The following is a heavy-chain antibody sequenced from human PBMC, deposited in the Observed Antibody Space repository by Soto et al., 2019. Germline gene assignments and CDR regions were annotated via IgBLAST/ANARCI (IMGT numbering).Heavy chain of an antibody. V-gene: IGHV1-18*01. D-gene: IGHD3-22*01. J-gene: IGHJ6*02. CDR2: ISAYNGNT. Sequence: ASVKVSCKASGYTFTSYGISWVRQAPGQGLEWMGWISAYNGNTNYAQKLQGRVTMTTDTSTSTAYMELRSLRSDDTAVYYCARVGRYYDSSGPPHVWGQGTTVTVSS. CDR1: GYTFTSYG. CDR3: ARVGRYYDSSGPPHV.